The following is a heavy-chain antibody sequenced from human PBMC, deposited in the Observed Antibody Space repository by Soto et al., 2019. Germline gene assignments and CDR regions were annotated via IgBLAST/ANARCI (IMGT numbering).Heavy chain of an antibody. CDR2: ISGSGVDT. V-gene: IGHV3-23*01. CDR1: GITFSSYV. Sequence: EVQLLESGGGLVQPGGSLRVSCAASGITFSSYVMSWVRQAPGGGLKWVSTISGSGVDTYYADSVKGRFTISRDNSKNTLYLKINSLRVEDTAVYYCAKRRGEGYFDNWGQGTLVTVSS. J-gene: IGHJ4*02. D-gene: IGHD3-16*01. CDR3: AKRRGEGYFDN.